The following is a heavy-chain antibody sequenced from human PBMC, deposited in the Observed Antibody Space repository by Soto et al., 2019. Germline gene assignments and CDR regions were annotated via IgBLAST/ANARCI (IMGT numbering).Heavy chain of an antibody. Sequence: SVKVSCKASGGTFSSYAISWVRQAPGQGLEWMGGIIPIFGTANYAQKFQGRVTITADESTSTAYMELSSLRSEDTAVYYCARVPDYYGSGSYYYWGQGTLVTVSS. V-gene: IGHV1-69*13. D-gene: IGHD3-10*01. CDR1: GGTFSSYA. CDR3: ARVPDYYGSGSYYY. CDR2: IIPIFGTA. J-gene: IGHJ4*02.